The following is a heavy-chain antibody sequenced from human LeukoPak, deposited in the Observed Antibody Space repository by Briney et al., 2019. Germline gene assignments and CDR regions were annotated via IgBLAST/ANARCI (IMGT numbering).Heavy chain of an antibody. CDR3: ARALRARITGTTASVYGMDV. V-gene: IGHV4-59*01. D-gene: IGHD1-20*01. J-gene: IGHJ6*02. Sequence: PSETLSLTCTVSGGSISSYYWSWIRQPPGKGLEWIGYIYCSGSTNYNPSLKSRVTISVDTSKNQFSLKLSSVTAADTAVYYCARALRARITGTTASVYGMDVWGQGTTVTVSS. CDR2: IYCSGST. CDR1: GGSISSYY.